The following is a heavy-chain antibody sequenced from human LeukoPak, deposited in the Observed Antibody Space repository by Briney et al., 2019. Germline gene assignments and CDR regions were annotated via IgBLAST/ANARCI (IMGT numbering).Heavy chain of an antibody. CDR1: GFSFSSYG. CDR3: ARGKTSQNIVTRKTYNWFDP. Sequence: GGSLRLSCAASGFSFSSYGMHWVRQAPGKGLEWVAVISYDGSNKYYADSVKGRFTISRDNAKNSLYLQMKSLRAEDTAVYYCARGKTSQNIVTRKTYNWFDPWGQGTLVTVSS. D-gene: IGHD2/OR15-2a*01. V-gene: IGHV3-30*03. J-gene: IGHJ5*02. CDR2: ISYDGSNK.